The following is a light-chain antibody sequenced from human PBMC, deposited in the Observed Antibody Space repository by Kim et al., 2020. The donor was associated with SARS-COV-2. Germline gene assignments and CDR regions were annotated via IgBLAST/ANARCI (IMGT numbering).Light chain of an antibody. CDR3: SSYTSSTTLGV. J-gene: IGLJ3*02. V-gene: IGLV2-14*04. CDR1: SSDIGAYNY. CDR2: DVS. Sequence: QSITISCTGTSSDIGAYNYVAWYQQHPGKAPNLMIYDVSKRPSGVSNRFSGSKSGNTASLTIAGLQAEDEADYYCSSYTSSTTLGVFGGGTQLTVL.